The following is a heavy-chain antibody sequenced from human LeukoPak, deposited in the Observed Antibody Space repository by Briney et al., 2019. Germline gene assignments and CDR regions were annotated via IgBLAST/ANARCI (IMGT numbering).Heavy chain of an antibody. Sequence: GGSLRLSCPASGFTFSNYWMNWIRQAPGKGLEWVANIKEDGSEEYYVDSVKGRFTISRDNAKNSLYLQMNSLRAEDTAVYYCARDNGDYWGQGTLVTVSS. V-gene: IGHV3-7*01. CDR1: GFTFSNYW. CDR3: ARDNGDY. J-gene: IGHJ4*02. CDR2: IKEDGSEE.